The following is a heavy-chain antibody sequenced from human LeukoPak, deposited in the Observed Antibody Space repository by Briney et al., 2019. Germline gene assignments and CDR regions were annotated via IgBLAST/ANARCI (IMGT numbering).Heavy chain of an antibody. CDR3: ARGLRKYSSSRGPMDYYYYMDV. Sequence: PEGSLSLSFAASGFTFSSYWMSWVRQAPGKGLEWEANIKQDGSEKYYVDSVKGRFTISRDNAKNSLYLQMNSLRAEDTAVYYCARGLRKYSSSRGPMDYYYYMDVWGKGTTVTVSS. J-gene: IGHJ6*03. V-gene: IGHV3-7*01. CDR2: IKQDGSEK. CDR1: GFTFSSYW. D-gene: IGHD6-13*01.